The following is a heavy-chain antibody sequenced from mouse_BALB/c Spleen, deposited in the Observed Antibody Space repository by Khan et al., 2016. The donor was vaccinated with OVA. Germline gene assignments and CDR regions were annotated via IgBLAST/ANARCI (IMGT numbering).Heavy chain of an antibody. J-gene: IGHJ3*01. Sequence: VQLQESGAEVVKPGASVNLSCKTSGYTFTNYWIQWVKQRPGQGLGWIGEIFPGTGTTYYNENFKDKATLPIDKSSTTAYMQLSSLTSEASAVSFCARGYFGNYEFAYWGQGTLVTVSA. D-gene: IGHD2-1*01. CDR3: ARGYFGNYEFAY. V-gene: IGHV1S132*01. CDR1: GYTFTNYW. CDR2: IFPGTGTT.